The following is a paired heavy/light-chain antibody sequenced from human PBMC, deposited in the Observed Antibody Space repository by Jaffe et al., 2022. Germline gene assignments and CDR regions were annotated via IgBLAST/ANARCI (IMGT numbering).Heavy chain of an antibody. Sequence: QVQLVESGGGVVQPGGSLRLSCAASGFTFSSYGMHWVRQAPGKGLEWVAYIRHDGNKKYYADSVKGRFTISRDNSKNTLDLQMNSLRAEDTAVYYCAKYDRYCSGGSCYSTFDYWGQGTLVTVSS. D-gene: IGHD2-15*01. CDR2: IRHDGNKK. CDR3: AKYDRYCSGGSCYSTFDY. CDR1: GFTFSSYG. V-gene: IGHV3-30*02. J-gene: IGHJ4*02.
Light chain of an antibody. V-gene: IGKV3-20*01. Sequence: EIVLTQSPGTLSLSPGERATLSCRASQSVSSSYLAWYQQKSGQAPRLLIYGASSRATGIPDRFSGSGSGTDFTLTVSRLEPEDFAVYYCQQFDTSVWTFGQGTEVEIK. J-gene: IGKJ1*01. CDR2: GAS. CDR3: QQFDTSVWT. CDR1: QSVSSSY.